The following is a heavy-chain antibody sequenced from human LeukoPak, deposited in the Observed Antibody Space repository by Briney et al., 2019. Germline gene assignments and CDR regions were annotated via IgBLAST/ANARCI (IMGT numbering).Heavy chain of an antibody. CDR3: ASAHYDFWSGYYPYYFDY. CDR2: ASFDGSQK. J-gene: IGHJ4*02. D-gene: IGHD3-3*01. V-gene: IGHV3-33*05. CDR1: GFSFNDYG. Sequence: PGGSLRLSCVASGFSFNDYGIHWVRQAPGKGLEWVAIASFDGSQKYYADSVKGRFTVSRHNSENTLFLHVNSLRAEDTAVYYCASAHYDFWSGYYPYYFDYWGQGTLVTVSS.